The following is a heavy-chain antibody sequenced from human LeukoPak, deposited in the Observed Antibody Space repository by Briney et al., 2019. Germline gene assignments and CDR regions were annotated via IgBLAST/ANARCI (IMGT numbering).Heavy chain of an antibody. J-gene: IGHJ5*02. D-gene: IGHD6-13*01. CDR3: ARDRGSSWYGGWFDP. CDR1: GFTFSSYW. V-gene: IGHV3-7*01. Sequence: GGSLRLSCAASGFTFSSYWMSWVRQAPGKGLEWVANIKQDGSEKYYVDSVKGRFTISRDNAKNSLYLQMNSLRAEDTAVYYCARDRGSSWYGGWFDPWGQGTLVTVSS. CDR2: IKQDGSEK.